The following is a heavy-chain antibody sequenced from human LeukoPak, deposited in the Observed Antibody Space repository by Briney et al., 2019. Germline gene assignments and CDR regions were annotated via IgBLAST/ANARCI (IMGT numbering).Heavy chain of an antibody. J-gene: IGHJ3*02. CDR3: ARSDGYGLVDI. D-gene: IGHD3-10*01. CDR2: INHSGST. Sequence: SETLSLTCAVYGGSFSGYYWSWIRQPPGKGLEWIGEINHSGSTNYNPSLKSRVTISVDTPKNHFSLTLSSVTAADTAVYYCARSDGYGLVDIWGQGTMATVSS. V-gene: IGHV4-34*01. CDR1: GGSFSGYY.